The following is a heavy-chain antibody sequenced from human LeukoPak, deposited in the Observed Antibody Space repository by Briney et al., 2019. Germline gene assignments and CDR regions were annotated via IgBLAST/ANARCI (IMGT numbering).Heavy chain of an antibody. V-gene: IGHV5-51*01. CDR2: IYPGDSDT. Sequence: GESLKISCKASGYSFTTYWVGWVRQMPGKGLELMGIIYPGDSDTRYSPSFQGQVTISADKSIITTYLQWSSLKASDTAIYYCARLTNFYGSGSLYGVDVWGQGTTVTASS. J-gene: IGHJ6*02. D-gene: IGHD3-10*01. CDR3: ARLTNFYGSGSLYGVDV. CDR1: GYSFTTYW.